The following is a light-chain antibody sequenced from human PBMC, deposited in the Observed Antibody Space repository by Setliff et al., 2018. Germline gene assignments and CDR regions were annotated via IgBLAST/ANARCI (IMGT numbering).Light chain of an antibody. Sequence: QSVLAQPASVSGSPRQSITISCTGTSTDVGSYIYVSWYRQYPGQAPTLLIYEVSKRPLGVSNRFFGSKSGNTASLTISGLQAEDEADYYCCSHGGSSNFVFGGGTKVTVL. CDR2: EVS. CDR3: CSHGGSSNFV. CDR1: STDVGSYIY. V-gene: IGLV2-23*02. J-gene: IGLJ3*02.